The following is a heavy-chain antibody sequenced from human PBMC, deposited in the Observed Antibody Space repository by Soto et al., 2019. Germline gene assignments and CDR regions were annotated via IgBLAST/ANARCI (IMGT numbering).Heavy chain of an antibody. D-gene: IGHD3-22*01. CDR1: GFTFSSYG. Sequence: GGSLRLSCAASGFTFSSYGMHWVRQAPGKGLEWVAVISYDGSNKYYADSVKGRFTISRDNSKNTLYLQMNSLRAEDTAVYYCAKDHYDSSGYLPPYYYYYYGMDVWGQGTTVTV. J-gene: IGHJ6*02. V-gene: IGHV3-30*18. CDR2: ISYDGSNK. CDR3: AKDHYDSSGYLPPYYYYYYGMDV.